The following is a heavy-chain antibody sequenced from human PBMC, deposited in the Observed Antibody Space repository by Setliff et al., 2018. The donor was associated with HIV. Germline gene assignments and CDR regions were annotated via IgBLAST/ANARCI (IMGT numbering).Heavy chain of an antibody. D-gene: IGHD2-15*01. CDR2: ISYDGSKK. CDR3: ARDFKSGYVDY. CDR1: GFTFSPYW. V-gene: IGHV3-30*03. Sequence: PGGSLRLSCAASGFTFSPYWMHWVRQAPGKGLEWVAFISYDGSKKYFGDFVEGRFTISRDNSRNTVNLQMNSLRGDDTAVYYCARDFKSGYVDYLGQGIPVTVSS. J-gene: IGHJ4*02.